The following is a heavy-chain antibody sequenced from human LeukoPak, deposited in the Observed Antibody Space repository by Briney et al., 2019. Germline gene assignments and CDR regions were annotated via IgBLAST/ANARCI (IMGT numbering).Heavy chain of an antibody. D-gene: IGHD4-17*01. CDR1: GFTFSRYS. CDR2: ISSSSTI. V-gene: IGHV3-48*01. CDR3: AREPDYGDYALDY. J-gene: IGHJ4*02. Sequence: GGSLRLSCAASGFTFSRYSMNWVRQAPGKGLEWVSYISSSSTIYYADSVKRRFTISRDNGKNSLYLQMNSLRAEDTAVYYCAREPDYGDYALDYWGQGTLVTVSS.